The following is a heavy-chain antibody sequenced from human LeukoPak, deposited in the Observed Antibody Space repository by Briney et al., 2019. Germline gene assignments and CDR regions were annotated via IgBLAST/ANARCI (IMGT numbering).Heavy chain of an antibody. Sequence: SETLSLTCTVSGGSISSSSYYWGWIRQPPGKGLEWIGSIYYSGSTYYDPSLKSRVTISVDTSKNQFSLKLSSVTAADTAVYYCARDRYCSGGSCPDYWGQGTLVTVSS. CDR2: IYYSGST. CDR1: GGSISSSSYY. J-gene: IGHJ4*02. V-gene: IGHV4-39*07. D-gene: IGHD2-15*01. CDR3: ARDRYCSGGSCPDY.